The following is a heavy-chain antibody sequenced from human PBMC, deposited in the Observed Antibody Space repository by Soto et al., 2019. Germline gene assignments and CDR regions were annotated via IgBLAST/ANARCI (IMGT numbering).Heavy chain of an antibody. V-gene: IGHV3-23*01. D-gene: IGHD3-22*01. CDR1: GFTFSSYA. CDR2: ISGSGGST. CDR3: AKDDSSGYYFDY. J-gene: IGHJ4*02. Sequence: GVSLRLSCAASGFTFSSYAMSWVRQAPGKGLEWVSAISGSGGSTYYADSVKGRFTISRDNSKNTLYLQMNSLRAEDTAVYYCAKDDSSGYYFDYWGQGTLVTVSS.